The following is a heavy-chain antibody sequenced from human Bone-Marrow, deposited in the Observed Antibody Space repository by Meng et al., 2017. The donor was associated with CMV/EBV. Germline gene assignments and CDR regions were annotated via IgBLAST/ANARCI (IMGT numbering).Heavy chain of an antibody. CDR2: IYYSGST. J-gene: IGHJ5*02. V-gene: IGHV4-59*01. CDR3: ARGDFGSNWFDP. CDR1: GGSISSYY. D-gene: IGHD3-3*01. Sequence: GSLRLSCTVSGGSISSYYWSWIRQPPGKGLEWIGYIYYSGSTNYNPSLKSRVTISVDTSKNQFSLKLSSVTAADTAVYYCARGDFGSNWFDPWGQGTLVTVSS.